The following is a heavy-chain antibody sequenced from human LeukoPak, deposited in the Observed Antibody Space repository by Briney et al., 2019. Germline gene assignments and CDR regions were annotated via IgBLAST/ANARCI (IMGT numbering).Heavy chain of an antibody. CDR1: GGTFSSYA. J-gene: IGHJ5*02. CDR3: ARTAPYYSGSYHGWFDP. V-gene: IGHV1-69*05. Sequence: GASVKVSCKASGGTFSSYAISWVRQAPGQGLEWMGGIIPTFGTANYAQKFQGRVTITTDESTSTAYMELSSLRSEDTAVYYCARTAPYYSGSYHGWFDPWGQGTLVTVSS. CDR2: IIPTFGTA. D-gene: IGHD1-26*01.